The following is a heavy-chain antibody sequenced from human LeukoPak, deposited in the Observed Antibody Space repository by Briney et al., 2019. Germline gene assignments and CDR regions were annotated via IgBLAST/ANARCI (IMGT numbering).Heavy chain of an antibody. CDR1: GFTFSYYW. CDR2: INTDGSST. J-gene: IGHJ6*04. D-gene: IGHD3-10*01. Sequence: WGSLRLSCAVSGFTFSYYWMYWVRQAPGKGLVWVSRINTDGSSTSYADSVKGRFTVSRDNAKSTLYLQMNSLRAEDTAVYYCARDSGVWGKGTTVTVSS. CDR3: ARDSGV. V-gene: IGHV3-74*01.